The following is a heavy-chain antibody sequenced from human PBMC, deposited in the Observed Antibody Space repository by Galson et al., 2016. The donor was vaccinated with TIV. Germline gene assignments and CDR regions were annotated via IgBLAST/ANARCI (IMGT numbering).Heavy chain of an antibody. J-gene: IGHJ6*02. V-gene: IGHV3-33*06. CDR2: YDGIYK. CDR3: AKMSDSGNFYHHYGMDV. CDR1: GFTFSNYG. D-gene: IGHD2/OR15-2a*01. Sequence: SLRLSCAASGFTFSNYGMHWVRQAPGKGLEWVAYDGIYKYYVESVKGRFTVSRDTSKNTLYLQMTSLSAEDTAVYYCAKMSDSGNFYHHYGMDVWGQGTTVTVYS.